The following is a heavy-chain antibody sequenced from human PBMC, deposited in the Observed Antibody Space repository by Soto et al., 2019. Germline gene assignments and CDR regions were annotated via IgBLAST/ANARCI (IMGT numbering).Heavy chain of an antibody. CDR1: RFTFSDFA. CDR2: IGGGGTDT. CDR3: AKDAVPYNGKWDWFDS. Sequence: DVQLLESGGGLVQQGGSLTLSCAASRFTFSDFAISWVRQAPGKGLEWVSSIGGGGTDTYYADSVKGRFTISRDNSKNTLYLQMDGLRDEDTAVYYCAKDAVPYNGKWDWFDSWGQGTLVIVSS. V-gene: IGHV3-23*01. J-gene: IGHJ5*01. D-gene: IGHD1-20*01.